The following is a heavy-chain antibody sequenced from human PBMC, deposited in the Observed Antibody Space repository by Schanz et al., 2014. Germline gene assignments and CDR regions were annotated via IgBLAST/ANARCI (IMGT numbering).Heavy chain of an antibody. CDR1: GFTFSNFA. CDR3: AKGQLLSYYFDY. V-gene: IGHV3-30*04. J-gene: IGHJ4*02. D-gene: IGHD2-21*01. Sequence: QVQLVESGGGVVQPGRSLRLSCAASGFTFSNFAMHWVRQAPGKGLEWVTIISHDGSIQYGADSVKGRFTLSRDNSKNTMDLQMNSLRAEDTAVYYCAKGQLLSYYFDYWGQGTLVTVSS. CDR2: ISHDGSIQ.